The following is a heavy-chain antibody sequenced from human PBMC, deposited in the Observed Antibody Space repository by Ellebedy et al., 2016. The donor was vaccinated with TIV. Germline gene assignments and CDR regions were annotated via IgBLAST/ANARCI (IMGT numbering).Heavy chain of an antibody. J-gene: IGHJ4*02. CDR1: GGSVSSGSYY. D-gene: IGHD5-24*01. CDR2: IYYSGST. CDR3: ARVGWPTGYFDY. V-gene: IGHV4-61*01. Sequence: MPSETLSLTCTVSGGSVSSGSYYWSWIRQPPGKGLEWIGYIYYSGSTNYNPSLKSRVTISVDTSKNQFSLKLSSVTAADTAVYYCARVGWPTGYFDYWGQGTLVTVSS.